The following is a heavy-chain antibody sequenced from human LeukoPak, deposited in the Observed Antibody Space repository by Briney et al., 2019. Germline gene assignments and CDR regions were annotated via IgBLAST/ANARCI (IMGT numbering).Heavy chain of an antibody. V-gene: IGHV3-9*01. CDR1: GFTFDDYA. Sequence: GGSLRLSCAASGFTFDDYAMPWVRQAPGKGLEWVSGISWNSGSIGYADSVKGRFTISRDNAKNSLYLQMNSLRAEDTALYYCAKDVGTYCSSTSCYLAGMDVWGQGTTVTVSS. CDR3: AKDVGTYCSSTSCYLAGMDV. CDR2: ISWNSGSI. J-gene: IGHJ6*02. D-gene: IGHD2-2*01.